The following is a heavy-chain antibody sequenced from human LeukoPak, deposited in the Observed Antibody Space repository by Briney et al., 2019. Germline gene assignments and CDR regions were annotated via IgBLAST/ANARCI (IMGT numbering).Heavy chain of an antibody. D-gene: IGHD3-22*01. CDR3: AKAHDSSGYSSDY. CDR2: ISYDGSNK. V-gene: IGHV3-30*18. J-gene: IGHJ4*02. CDR1: GFTFSSYG. Sequence: GGSLRLSCAAPGFTFSSYGMHRVRQAPGKGLEWVAVISYDGSNKYYADSVKGRFTISRDNSKNTLYLQMNSLGAEDTAVYYCAKAHDSSGYSSDYWGQGTLVTVSS.